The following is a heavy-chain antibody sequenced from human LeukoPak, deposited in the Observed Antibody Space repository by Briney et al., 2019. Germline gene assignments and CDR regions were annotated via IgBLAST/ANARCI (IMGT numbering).Heavy chain of an antibody. CDR3: ATVPPVRAATGTGFSFDY. CDR1: GGPISSYY. J-gene: IGHJ4*02. V-gene: IGHV4-59*01. D-gene: IGHD6-13*01. CDR2: IYYSGST. Sequence: SETLSLTCTVSGGPISSYYWNWIRQPPGKGLEWIGYIYYSGSTNYNPSLKSRVTISVDTSKNQFSLKLSSVTAADTAMYYCATVPPVRAATGTGFSFDYWGQGTLVTVSS.